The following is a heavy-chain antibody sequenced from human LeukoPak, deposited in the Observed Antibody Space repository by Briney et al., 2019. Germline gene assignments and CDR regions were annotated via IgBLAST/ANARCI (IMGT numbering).Heavy chain of an antibody. D-gene: IGHD3-16*01. CDR2: IYHSGST. J-gene: IGHJ4*02. Sequence: KPSETLSLTCAVSGGSISSSNWWSWVRQPPGKGLEWIGEIYHSGSTNYNPSLKSRVTISVDKSKNQFSLKLSSVTAADTAVYYCARDPPHVPGKGIYWGQGTLVTVSS. CDR1: GGSISSSNW. V-gene: IGHV4-4*02. CDR3: ARDPPHVPGKGIY.